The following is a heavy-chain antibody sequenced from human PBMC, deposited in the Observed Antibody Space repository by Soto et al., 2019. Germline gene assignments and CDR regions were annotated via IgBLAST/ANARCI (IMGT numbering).Heavy chain of an antibody. V-gene: IGHV3-23*01. CDR3: AKDRERDAWYEDY. D-gene: IGHD6-13*01. CDR1: GFSFSSYA. Sequence: EVQLLESGGGLVQPGGSLRLSCVASGFSFSSYAMTWVRQAPGKGLECVSVISGSDGSTYYADSVKGRFTISRDNSKNALYLQMNSLRDEDTAVYYCAKDRERDAWYEDYWGQGTLVTVSS. J-gene: IGHJ4*02. CDR2: ISGSDGST.